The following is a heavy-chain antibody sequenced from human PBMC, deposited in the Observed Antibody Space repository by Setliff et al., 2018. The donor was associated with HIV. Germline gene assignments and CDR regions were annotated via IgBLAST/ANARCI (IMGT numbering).Heavy chain of an antibody. V-gene: IGHV1-2*02. Sequence: ASVKVSCKASGYMFTAYFIHWVRQAPGRGPEWMGWINPNTGGTNYAQKFQGRVTMTRNTPFTTAYMELSRLRSDDTAVYYCARELFPQGIVVVFDAFDIWGQGTMVTVSS. CDR2: INPNTGGT. CDR1: GYMFTAYF. D-gene: IGHD3-22*01. CDR3: ARELFPQGIVVVFDAFDI. J-gene: IGHJ3*02.